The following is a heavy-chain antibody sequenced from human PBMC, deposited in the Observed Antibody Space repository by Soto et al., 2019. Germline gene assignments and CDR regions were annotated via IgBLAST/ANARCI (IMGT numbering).Heavy chain of an antibody. J-gene: IGHJ5*01. V-gene: IGHV4-31*03. Sequence: QVQLQESGPGLVKPSQTLSLTCTVSGGSISSGGYYWNWIRQHPGKGLAWIGYIYYSGSTYYNPSLTSRVTISVDTSKNQFPRKLSSVTAADTAGYCCARSIDSWGQGTLVTVAS. CDR3: ARSIDS. CDR2: IYYSGST. CDR1: GGSISSGGYY.